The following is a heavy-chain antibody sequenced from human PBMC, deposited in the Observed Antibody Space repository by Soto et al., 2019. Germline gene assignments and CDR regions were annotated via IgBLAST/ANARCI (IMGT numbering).Heavy chain of an antibody. CDR2: IDYIGNT. CDR3: GGQDYGAKGYYLEN. V-gene: IGHV4-39*01. Sequence: QLQLQESGSGLVKPSETLSLTCTVSNGSISSRSSYWGWIRQTPGKGLEWIGSIDYIGNTYYNPSLKSRVTISIDTSKTQFSLKLNSVTAADTAVYFCGGQDYGAKGYYLENWGQGTLVTVSS. CDR1: NGSISSRSSY. D-gene: IGHD4-17*01. J-gene: IGHJ4*02.